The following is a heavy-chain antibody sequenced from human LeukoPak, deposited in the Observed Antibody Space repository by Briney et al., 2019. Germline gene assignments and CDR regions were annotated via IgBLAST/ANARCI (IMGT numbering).Heavy chain of an antibody. CDR1: GFTFSDYY. Sequence: GGSLRLSCAASGFTFSDYYMSWIRQAPGKGLEWVSYISSSGSTIYYADSVKGRFTISRDNSKNTLYLQMNSLRAEDTAVYYCARDTLGKYCSGGSCYVASDYGMDVWGQGTTVTASS. CDR3: ARDTLGKYCSGGSCYVASDYGMDV. D-gene: IGHD2-15*01. V-gene: IGHV3-11*04. CDR2: ISSSGSTI. J-gene: IGHJ6*02.